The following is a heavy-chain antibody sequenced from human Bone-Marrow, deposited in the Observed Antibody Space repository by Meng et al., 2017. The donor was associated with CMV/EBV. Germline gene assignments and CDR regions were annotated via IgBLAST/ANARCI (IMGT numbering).Heavy chain of an antibody. CDR1: GFTLSSYA. Sequence: GESLKISCLASGFTLSSYAMHWVRQAPGKGLEWVACISYDGRNEYYADFVKGRFSISRDNSRNTLNLQMNSPRTDDTAVYFCARGGWYASSPIQAYWGQGTLVTVSS. V-gene: IGHV3-30*03. CDR3: ARGGWYASSPIQAY. J-gene: IGHJ4*01. CDR2: ISYDGRNE. D-gene: IGHD2-2*01.